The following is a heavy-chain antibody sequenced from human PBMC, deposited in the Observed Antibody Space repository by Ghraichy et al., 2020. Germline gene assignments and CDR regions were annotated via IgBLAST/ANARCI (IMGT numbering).Heavy chain of an antibody. V-gene: IGHV4-59*01. CDR1: GGSISSFY. CDR3: ARGGAGGSAFPPYYYYMDV. J-gene: IGHJ6*03. Sequence: SETLSLTCTVSGGSISSFYWSWIRQPPGKGLEWIGYIYYSGNTNYNPSLKSRVTISVDTSKNQFSRKMSAVTAADTAVYYCARGGAGGSAFPPYYYYMDVWGKGTTVTV. D-gene: IGHD2-8*02. CDR2: IYYSGNT.